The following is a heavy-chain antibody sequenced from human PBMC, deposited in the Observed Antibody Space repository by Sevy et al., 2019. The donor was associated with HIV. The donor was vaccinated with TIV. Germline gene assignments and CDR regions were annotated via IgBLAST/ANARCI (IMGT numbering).Heavy chain of an antibody. D-gene: IGHD6-19*01. J-gene: IGHJ4*02. CDR2: ISYDGSNK. Sequence: GGSLRLSCAASGFTFSSYGMHWVRQAPGKGLEWVAVISYDGSNKYYADSVKGRFTISRDNSKNTLYLQMNSLRAEDMAVYYCAKDLAVAGRGGEFDYWGQGTLVTVSS. CDR3: AKDLAVAGRGGEFDY. V-gene: IGHV3-30*18. CDR1: GFTFSSYG.